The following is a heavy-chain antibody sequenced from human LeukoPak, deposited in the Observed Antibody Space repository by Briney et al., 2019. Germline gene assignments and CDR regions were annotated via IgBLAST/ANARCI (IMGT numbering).Heavy chain of an antibody. CDR3: ARDFRGSVDAFDI. CDR1: GVSISDYY. J-gene: IGHJ3*02. CDR2: IYYSGRT. V-gene: IGHV4-59*01. Sequence: SETLSLTCTVSGVSISDYYWNWLRQPPGKGLEWIGYIYYSGRTNYNPSLKSRVSISVDTSKNQFSLKLSSVTAADTAVYYCARDFRGSVDAFDIWGQGTMVAVSS.